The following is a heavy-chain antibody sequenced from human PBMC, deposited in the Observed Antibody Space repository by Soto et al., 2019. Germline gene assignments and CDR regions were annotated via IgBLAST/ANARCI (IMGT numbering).Heavy chain of an antibody. V-gene: IGHV3-23*01. CDR3: AKRASADGNSGAFDN. CDR2: ITGSGSST. Sequence: EVQLLESGGGSVQPGGSLRLSCAASGFTFNNYAMSWVRQAPGTGMEWVAGITGSGSSTFYADSVKGRSTISSDNSKNTLYLQVNSLRAEDTAVYYCAKRASADGNSGAFDNCGQGTLVTVSS. D-gene: IGHD1-26*01. J-gene: IGHJ4*02. CDR1: GFTFNNYA.